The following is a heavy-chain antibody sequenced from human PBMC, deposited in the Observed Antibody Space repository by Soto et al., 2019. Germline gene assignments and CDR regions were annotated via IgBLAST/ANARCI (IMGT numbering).Heavy chain of an antibody. CDR3: AKDKVPAAQFYGMDV. CDR2: ISDSGGST. Sequence: EVPLLESGGGLVQPGGSLRLSCAASGFTFSSYAMTWVRQAPGKGLEWVSAISDSGGSTYYADSVKGRFTISRDNSKNTLYLQMNSLRAEDTAVYCCAKDKVPAAQFYGMDVWGQGTTVTVSS. V-gene: IGHV3-23*01. D-gene: IGHD2-2*01. CDR1: GFTFSSYA. J-gene: IGHJ6*02.